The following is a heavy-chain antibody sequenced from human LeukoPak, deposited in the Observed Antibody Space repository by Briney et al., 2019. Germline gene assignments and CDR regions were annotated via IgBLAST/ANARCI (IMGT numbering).Heavy chain of an antibody. CDR3: AMKAVPRPRLHDAFDF. D-gene: IGHD5-24*01. CDR1: GFTFSGYG. V-gene: IGHV3-30*02. J-gene: IGHJ3*01. CDR2: IRYDERNK. Sequence: PGGSLRLSCAASGFTFSGYGMHWVRQAPGKGLEWVTFIRYDERNKYYADSVKGRFTISRDNSKNTLYLQMNSLRADDTAVYYCAMKAVPRPRLHDAFDFWGQGTVVSVSS.